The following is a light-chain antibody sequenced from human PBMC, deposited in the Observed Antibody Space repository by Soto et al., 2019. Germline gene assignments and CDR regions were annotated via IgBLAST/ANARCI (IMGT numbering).Light chain of an antibody. J-gene: IGLJ3*02. CDR1: SGHRSYA. V-gene: IGLV4-69*01. CDR3: QTWGSGNWV. CDR2: LNGDGSH. Sequence: QLVLTQSPSASASLGASVKLTCTLSSGHRSYAIAWHQQQPDKGPRYLMKLNGDGSHSRGDGIPDRFSGSSSGAERYLTSSGLQSEDEADYYCQTWGSGNWVFGGGTKVNVL.